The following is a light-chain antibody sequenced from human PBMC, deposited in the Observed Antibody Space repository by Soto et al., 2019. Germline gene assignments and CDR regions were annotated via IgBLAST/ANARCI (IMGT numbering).Light chain of an antibody. CDR3: QQYGSSGT. J-gene: IGKJ1*01. CDR2: GAS. CDR1: QRFXNNY. V-gene: IGKV3-20*01. Sequence: EIVLTQSPGTLSLSPGERATLSCRASQRFXNNYLAWYQHNPGKATRLLISGASSSATGIPDRFSGSGCGTDFTLTISRLEAKDLEVYYCQQYGSSGTFGQGTKVDIK.